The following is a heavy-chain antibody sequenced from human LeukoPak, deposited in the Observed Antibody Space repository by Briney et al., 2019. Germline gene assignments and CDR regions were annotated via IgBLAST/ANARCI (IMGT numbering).Heavy chain of an antibody. CDR1: GYSISSGYY. CDR2: VYYSGNT. CDR3: ARAVTSSSSWYKWVNWFDP. Sequence: PSETLSLTCTVSGYSISSGYYWGWIRQPPGKGLECIGSVYYSGNTYYNPSLKSRVTISVDTSKNQFSLKLSSVTAADTAVYYCARAVTSSSSWYKWVNWFDPWGQGTLVTVSS. V-gene: IGHV4-38-2*02. D-gene: IGHD6-13*01. J-gene: IGHJ5*02.